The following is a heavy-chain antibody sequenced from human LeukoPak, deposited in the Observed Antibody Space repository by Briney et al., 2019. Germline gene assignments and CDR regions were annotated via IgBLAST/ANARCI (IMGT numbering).Heavy chain of an antibody. CDR1: GGSFSGYY. D-gene: IGHD2-2*01. Sequence: SETLSLTCAVYGGSFSGYYWSWIRQPPGKGLEWIGEINHSGSTNYNPSLKSRVTISVDTSKNQFSLKLSSVTAADTAVYYCVRRALGYCSSTSCYDSNFDYWSQGTLVTVSS. CDR2: INHSGST. V-gene: IGHV4-34*01. CDR3: VRRALGYCSSTSCYDSNFDY. J-gene: IGHJ4*02.